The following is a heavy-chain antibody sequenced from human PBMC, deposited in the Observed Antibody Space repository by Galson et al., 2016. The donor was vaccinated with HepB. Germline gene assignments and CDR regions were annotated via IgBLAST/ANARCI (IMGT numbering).Heavy chain of an antibody. D-gene: IGHD2-2*01. CDR1: GFTFSEVW. CDR3: ARDVSPYASPPDY. CDR2: IGDTGSRI. J-gene: IGHJ3*01. V-gene: IGHV3-11*04. Sequence: SLRLSCAASGFTFSEVWMTWVRQAPGKGLEWVSYIGDTGSRIYYADSAKGRFTISRDNAKNSVYLQMNSLRDDDTAVYYCARDVSPYASPPDYWGQGTMVSVSS.